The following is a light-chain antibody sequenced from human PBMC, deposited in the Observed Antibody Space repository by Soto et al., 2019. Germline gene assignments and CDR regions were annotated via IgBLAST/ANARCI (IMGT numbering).Light chain of an antibody. Sequence: EIVLTQSPGTLTLSPGERATLSCRASQTISIRYIAWYQQKPGQAPSLLIYGGTNRASGIPDRFSGSGSGTDFTLTISRLEPEDIAVYYCHSQLYGVSSTYTFGQGTKLELK. J-gene: IGKJ2*01. CDR2: GGT. V-gene: IGKV3-20*01. CDR1: QTISIRY. CDR3: HSQLYGVSSTYT.